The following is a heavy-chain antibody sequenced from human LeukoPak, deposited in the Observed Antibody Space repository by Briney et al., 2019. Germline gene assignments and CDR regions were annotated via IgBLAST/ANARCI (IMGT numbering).Heavy chain of an antibody. Sequence: GGSLRLSCAASGFTFSSYGMHWVRQAPGKGLEWVACIRYDGSNKYYADSVKGRFTIARDNSKNTLYLQMNSLRAEDTAVYYCAKTQGIAVAGGLDYYYYMDVWGKGTTVTISS. CDR1: GFTFSSYG. CDR2: IRYDGSNK. V-gene: IGHV3-30*02. J-gene: IGHJ6*03. D-gene: IGHD6-19*01. CDR3: AKTQGIAVAGGLDYYYYMDV.